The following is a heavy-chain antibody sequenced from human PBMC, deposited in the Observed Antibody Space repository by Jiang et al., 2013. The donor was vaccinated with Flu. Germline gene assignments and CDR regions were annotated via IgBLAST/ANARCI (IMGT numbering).Heavy chain of an antibody. D-gene: IGHD6-19*01. CDR3: ARVSSGSSGWAP. CDR1: GYTFTSYN. J-gene: IGHJ6*02. V-gene: IGHV1-46*01. CDR2: INPSGGST. Sequence: SGAEVKKPGASVKVSCKASGYTFTSYNIHWVRQAPGQGLEWMGKINPSGGSTSYAQKFQGRVTMTRDTSTSTIYMELSSLRSEDTAVYYCARVSSGSSGWAPWGQGTTVTVSS.